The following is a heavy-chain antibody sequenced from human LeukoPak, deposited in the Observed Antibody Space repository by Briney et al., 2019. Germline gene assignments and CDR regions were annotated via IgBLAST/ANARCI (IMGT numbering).Heavy chain of an antibody. Sequence: GGSLRLSCAASGFIFSSYVMGWVRQAPGKGLEWVSSISVGGGDTFASDSVKGRFTITRENSKNTLYLQMTGLRVEDTAVYFCAKLNLGEMAYFDSWGQGTLVTVSS. V-gene: IGHV3-23*01. CDR2: ISVGGGDT. CDR3: AKLNLGEMAYFDS. CDR1: GFIFSSYV. J-gene: IGHJ4*02. D-gene: IGHD3-16*01.